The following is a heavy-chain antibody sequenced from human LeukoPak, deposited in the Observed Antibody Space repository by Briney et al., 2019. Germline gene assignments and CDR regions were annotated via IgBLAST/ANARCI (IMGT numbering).Heavy chain of an antibody. CDR1: GGSISSYY. CDR2: IYTSGST. Sequence: SETLSLTCTVSGGSISSYYWSWIRQPPGKGLEWIGYIYTSGSTNYNPSLKSRVTISADTSKIQFSLKLSSVTAADTAVYYCARAYSSGWYWYFDYWGQGTLVTVSS. D-gene: IGHD6-19*01. CDR3: ARAYSSGWYWYFDY. V-gene: IGHV4-4*09. J-gene: IGHJ4*02.